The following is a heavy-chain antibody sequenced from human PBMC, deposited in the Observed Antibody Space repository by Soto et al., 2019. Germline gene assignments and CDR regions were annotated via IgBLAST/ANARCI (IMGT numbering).Heavy chain of an antibody. Sequence: GXSVKVSCEASRYTFTSFDMHWGRQAPGQRLEWMGWINAGNGNTKYSQKFQGRVTITRDTSASTAYMELSSLRSEDTAVYYCARTNSGWYGYWGQGTLVTVSS. V-gene: IGHV1-3*01. CDR3: ARTNSGWYGY. D-gene: IGHD6-19*01. J-gene: IGHJ4*02. CDR2: INAGNGNT. CDR1: RYTFTSFD.